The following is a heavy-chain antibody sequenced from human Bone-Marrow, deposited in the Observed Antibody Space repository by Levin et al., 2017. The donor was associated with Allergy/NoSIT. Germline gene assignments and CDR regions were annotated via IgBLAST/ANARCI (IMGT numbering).Heavy chain of an antibody. CDR3: AKGSSGWFQETDS. J-gene: IGHJ4*02. D-gene: IGHD6-19*01. CDR2: ISGSGDMT. V-gene: IGHV3-23*01. Sequence: QAGESLKISCTASGFTFHTSAMTWVRQAPGRGLAWVSAISGSGDMTSYADSVKGRFTVFRDNSKNMLFLQMDSLRVEDTAVFYCAKGSSGWFQETDSWGQGTLVTVSS. CDR1: GFTFHTSA.